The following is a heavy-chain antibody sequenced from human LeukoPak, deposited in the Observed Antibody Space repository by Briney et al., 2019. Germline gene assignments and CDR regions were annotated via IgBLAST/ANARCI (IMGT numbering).Heavy chain of an antibody. J-gene: IGHJ4*02. CDR1: GFSFSNYA. CDR3: AKEIGPLDY. Sequence: GGSLRLSCVASGFSFSNYAMSWVRQAPGKGLEWVSSIRDSGDNTYYADSVKGRFTISRDNSKNTLYLQMNSLTAEGTALYYCAKEIGPLDYWGQGTLVTVSS. CDR2: IRDSGDNT. D-gene: IGHD3-22*01. V-gene: IGHV3-23*01.